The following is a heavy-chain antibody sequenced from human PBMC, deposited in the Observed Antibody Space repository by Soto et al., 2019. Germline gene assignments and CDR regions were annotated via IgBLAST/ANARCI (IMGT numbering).Heavy chain of an antibody. J-gene: IGHJ6*02. CDR1: GGTFSTDS. CDR3: AREIDGYYGMDV. CDR2: IIPMFGTA. V-gene: IGHV1-69*12. Sequence: QVQLVQSGAEVKKPGSSVKVSCKASGGTFSTDSISWVRQAPGQGLEWMGGIIPMFGTANNAQKFQGRVTITAEESTSTAYMELSSLRSEDTDVYFCAREIDGYYGMDVWGQGTTVTVAS.